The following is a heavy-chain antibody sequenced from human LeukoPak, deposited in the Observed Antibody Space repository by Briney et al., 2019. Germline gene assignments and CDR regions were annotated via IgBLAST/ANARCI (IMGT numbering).Heavy chain of an antibody. J-gene: IGHJ4*02. V-gene: IGHV4-34*01. Sequence: SETLSLTCVVYGGSFSGHYWSWIRQRPGKGLEWIGEINDSGSTDYNPSLKSRVTISVDTSKSQFSLKLRSVTAADTAVYYCARTGPTFFVIVPPAYFDYWGQGILVTVSS. CDR1: GGSFSGHY. D-gene: IGHD2-2*01. CDR2: INDSGST. CDR3: ARTGPTFFVIVPPAYFDY.